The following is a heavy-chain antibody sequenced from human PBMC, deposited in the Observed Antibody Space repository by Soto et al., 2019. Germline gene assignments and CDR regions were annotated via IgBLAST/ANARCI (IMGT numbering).Heavy chain of an antibody. CDR3: AKSYCSGGSCYDTSYYYYGMDV. CDR1: GFTFSSYA. CDR2: ISGSGGST. V-gene: IGHV3-23*01. J-gene: IGHJ6*02. Sequence: GSLRLSCAASGFTFSSYAMSWVRQAPGKGLEWVSAISGSGGSTYYADSVKGRFTISRDNSKNTLYLQMNSLRAEDTAVYYCAKSYCSGGSCYDTSYYYYGMDVWGQGTTVTVSS. D-gene: IGHD2-15*01.